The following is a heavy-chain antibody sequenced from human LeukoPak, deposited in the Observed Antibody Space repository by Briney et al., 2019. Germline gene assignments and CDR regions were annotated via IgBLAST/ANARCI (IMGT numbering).Heavy chain of an antibody. CDR3: ARSDTAMVIFDY. Sequence: SETLSLTCSVSGGSISSGGYSWSWVRQPPGKGLEWIGYIYHSGSTYYNPSLKSRVTISVDRSKNQFSLKLSSVTAADTTVYYCARSDTAMVIFDYWGQGTLVTVSS. J-gene: IGHJ4*02. D-gene: IGHD5-18*01. CDR2: IYHSGST. V-gene: IGHV4-30-2*01. CDR1: GGSISSGGYS.